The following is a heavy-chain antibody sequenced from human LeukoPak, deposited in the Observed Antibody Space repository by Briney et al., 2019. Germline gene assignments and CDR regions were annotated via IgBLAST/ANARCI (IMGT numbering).Heavy chain of an antibody. CDR1: GFTVSSNY. J-gene: IGHJ4*02. D-gene: IGHD6-19*01. CDR2: IYSGGST. CDR3: ARGVRQWLGSDYFDY. V-gene: IGHV3-66*01. Sequence: GGSLRLACAASGFTVSSNYMSWVRQAPGKGLEWVAVIYSGGSTYYADSVKGRFTISRDNSKNTLYLQMNSLRAEDTAVYYCARGVRQWLGSDYFDYWGQGTLVTVSS.